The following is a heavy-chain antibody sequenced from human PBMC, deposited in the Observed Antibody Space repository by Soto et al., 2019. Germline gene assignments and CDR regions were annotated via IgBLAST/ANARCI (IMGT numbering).Heavy chain of an antibody. CDR3: AKTTICGVVTFFDY. V-gene: IGHV3-30*18. CDR2: ISYDGSNK. J-gene: IGHJ4*02. CDR1: GFTFSSYG. Sequence: QVQLVESGGGVVQPGRSLRLSCAASGFTFSSYGMHWVRQAPGKGLEWVAVISYDGSNKYYADSVKGRFTISRDNSKNTLYLQMNSLRAEDTAVYYCAKTTICGVVTFFDYWGQGTLVTVSS. D-gene: IGHD3-3*01.